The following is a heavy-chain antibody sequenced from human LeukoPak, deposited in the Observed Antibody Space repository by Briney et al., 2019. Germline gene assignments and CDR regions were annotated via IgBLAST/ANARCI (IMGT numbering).Heavy chain of an antibody. V-gene: IGHV1-18*01. D-gene: IGHD1-26*01. Sequence: ASVKVSCKASGYTFTSCSISWVRLAPGQGREWMGWIIAYNGNTNYAQKLQGRVTMTTDTSTSTAYLELRSLRSDDTAVYYCARDMKRPRARWENLGFDPWGQGTLVTVSS. CDR3: ARDMKRPRARWENLGFDP. J-gene: IGHJ5*02. CDR2: IIAYNGNT. CDR1: GYTFTSCS.